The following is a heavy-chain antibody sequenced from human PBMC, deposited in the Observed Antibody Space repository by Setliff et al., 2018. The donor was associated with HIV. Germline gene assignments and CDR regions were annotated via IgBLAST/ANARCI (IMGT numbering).Heavy chain of an antibody. CDR2: IYYSEST. Sequence: SETLSLTCTVSGGSISSISYYWGWIRQPPGKGLEWIGSIYYSESTYYNPSLKSRVTISVDTSKNQFSLKLNSVTAADTAMYYCARHPPYCSGGSCYRGRGYYFDYWGQGTLVTV. D-gene: IGHD2-15*01. J-gene: IGHJ4*02. V-gene: IGHV4-39*01. CDR1: GGSISSISYY. CDR3: ARHPPYCSGGSCYRGRGYYFDY.